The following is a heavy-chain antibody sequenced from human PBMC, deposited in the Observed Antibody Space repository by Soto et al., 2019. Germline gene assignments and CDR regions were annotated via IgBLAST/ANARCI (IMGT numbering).Heavy chain of an antibody. Sequence: GESLKISCAASGFTLSNYGMHWVRQAPGKGLEWVAIISYDGRNKYYADSVKGRFTISRDNSKNTLYLQMNSLRAEDTEDTAVYYCAKISSPSDAFDIWGQGTMVTVSS. CDR3: AKISSPSDAFDI. CDR2: ISYDGRNK. D-gene: IGHD2-15*01. CDR1: GFTLSNYG. V-gene: IGHV3-30*18. J-gene: IGHJ3*02.